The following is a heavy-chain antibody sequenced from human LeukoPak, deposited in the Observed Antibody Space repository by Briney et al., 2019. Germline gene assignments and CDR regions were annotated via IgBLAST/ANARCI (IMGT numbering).Heavy chain of an antibody. D-gene: IGHD1-26*01. CDR3: ARGSYYRYFQH. CDR2: INHSGST. J-gene: IGHJ1*01. Sequence: GSLRLSCAASGFTFSSYSMNWVRQPPGKGLEWIGEINHSGSTNYNPSLKSRVTISVDTSKNQFSLKLSSVTAADTAVYYCARGSYYRYFQHWGQGTLVTVSS. V-gene: IGHV4-34*01. CDR1: GFTFSSYS.